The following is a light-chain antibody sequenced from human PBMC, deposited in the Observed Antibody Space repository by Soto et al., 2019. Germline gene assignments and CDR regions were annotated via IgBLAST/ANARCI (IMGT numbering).Light chain of an antibody. Sequence: DIQMTQSPSSLSASVGDRVTISCRASQSISNYLNWYQQKPGKAPKLLIYATSILQTGVPSRFSGSGSGTHFTLIITGLQPEDFATYYSQQSYSTPRTFGQGTKVDMK. V-gene: IGKV1-39*01. J-gene: IGKJ1*01. CDR2: ATS. CDR3: QQSYSTPRT. CDR1: QSISNY.